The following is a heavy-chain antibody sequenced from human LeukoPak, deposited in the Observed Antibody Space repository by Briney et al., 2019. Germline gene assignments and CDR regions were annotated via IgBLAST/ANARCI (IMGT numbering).Heavy chain of an antibody. CDR1: GGSISSYY. D-gene: IGHD6-13*01. J-gene: IGHJ4*02. CDR2: IYYSGST. CDR3: ARGASIAAAVSH. V-gene: IGHV4-59*01. Sequence: RPSETLSLTCTVSGGSISSYYWRWIRQPPGKGLEGIGYIYYSGSTNYNPSLKSRVTISVDTSKNQFSLKLSSVTAADTAVYYCARGASIAAAVSHWGQGTLVTVSS.